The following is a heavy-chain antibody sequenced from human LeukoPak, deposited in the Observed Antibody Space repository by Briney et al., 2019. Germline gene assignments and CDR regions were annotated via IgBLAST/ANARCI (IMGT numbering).Heavy chain of an antibody. CDR3: AKDSNSGSYWTWFDP. CDR2: IRFDGSNK. J-gene: IGHJ5*02. CDR1: GFTFSSYG. V-gene: IGHV3-30*02. Sequence: GGSLRLSCAASGFTFSSYGMQWVRQAPAKGLEWVAFIRFDGSNKYYADSVKGRFTISRDNSKNTLYLQMNSLRAEDTAVYYCAKDSNSGSYWTWFDPWGQGTLATVSS. D-gene: IGHD1-26*01.